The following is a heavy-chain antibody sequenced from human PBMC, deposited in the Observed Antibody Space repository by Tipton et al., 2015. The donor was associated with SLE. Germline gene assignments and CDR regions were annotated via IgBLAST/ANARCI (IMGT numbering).Heavy chain of an antibody. D-gene: IGHD1-26*01. CDR1: GGSISSYY. V-gene: IGHV4-59*12. CDR2: IYYSGST. CDR3: ARGSGSYGDFDY. J-gene: IGHJ4*02. Sequence: TLSLTCTVSGGSISSYYWSWIRQPPGKGLEWIGYIYYSGSTNYNRSLKSRVTISVDTSKNQFSLKLSSVTAADTAVYYCARGSGSYGDFDYWGQGTLVTVSS.